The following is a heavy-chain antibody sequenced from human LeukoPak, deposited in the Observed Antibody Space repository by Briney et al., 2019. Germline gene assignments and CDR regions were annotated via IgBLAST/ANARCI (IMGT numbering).Heavy chain of an antibody. CDR2: IIPILGIA. CDR3: AKGNYYDFWSGYYNPAFDY. J-gene: IGHJ4*02. D-gene: IGHD3-3*01. CDR1: GGTFSSYA. Sequence: SVKVSCKASGGTFSSYAISWVRQAPGQGLEWMGRIIPILGIANYAQKFQGRVTITADKSTSTAYMELSSLRSEDTAIYYCAKGNYYDFWSGYYNPAFDYWGQGTLVTVSS. V-gene: IGHV1-69*04.